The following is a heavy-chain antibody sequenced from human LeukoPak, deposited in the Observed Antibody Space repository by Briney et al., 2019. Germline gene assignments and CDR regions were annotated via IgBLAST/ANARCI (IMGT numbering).Heavy chain of an antibody. J-gene: IGHJ4*02. D-gene: IGHD3-22*01. CDR3: ARDLSYYDSSGYHYYFDY. CDR1: GYTLTELS. Sequence: ASVKVSCKVSGYTLTELSMHWVRQAPGKGLEWMGGFDPEDGETIYAQKFQGRVTMTEDTSTDTAYMELSSLRSEDTAVYYCARDLSYYDSSGYHYYFDYWGQGTLVTVSS. V-gene: IGHV1-24*01. CDR2: FDPEDGET.